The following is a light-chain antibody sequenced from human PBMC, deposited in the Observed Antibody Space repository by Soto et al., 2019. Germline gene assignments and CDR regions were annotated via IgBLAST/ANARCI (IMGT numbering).Light chain of an antibody. V-gene: IGKV1-9*01. J-gene: IGKJ1*01. Sequence: DIQLTQSPSFLSASVGDRVTISCRASQGVSSNLAWYQQKPGKDPKLLIYAASTLPSGVPSRFSGSGSGTDFTLTISSLQPEDFAIYYCQQHNSYTLTFGHGTKVEIK. CDR3: QQHNSYTLT. CDR1: QGVSSN. CDR2: AAS.